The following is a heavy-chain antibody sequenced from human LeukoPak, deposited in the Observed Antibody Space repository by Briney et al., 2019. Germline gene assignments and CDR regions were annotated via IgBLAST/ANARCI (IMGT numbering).Heavy chain of an antibody. CDR2: IYYSGST. J-gene: IGHJ4*02. CDR1: GASIRSYY. D-gene: IGHD3-10*01. V-gene: IGHV4-59*01. CDR3: VGSIRTYYFDY. Sequence: SSETLSLTCTVSGASIRSYYWSLLRQPPGKGLEWIGYIYYSGSTNYNPSLKSRVTISVDTSKNQFSLKLSSVTAADTAVYSCVGSIRTYYFDYWGQGTLVTVSS.